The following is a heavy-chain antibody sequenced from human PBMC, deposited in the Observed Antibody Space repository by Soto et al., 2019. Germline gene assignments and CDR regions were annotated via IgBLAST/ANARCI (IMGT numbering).Heavy chain of an antibody. Sequence: GSLRLSCAASGFTFSDYYMSWIRQAPGKGLEWVSYISSSSSYTNYADSVKGRFTISRDNAKNSLYLQMNSLRAEDTALFYCARDLGNYDFWTNDAFDIWGQGTMVTVSS. D-gene: IGHD3-3*01. CDR1: GFTFSDYY. CDR2: ISSSSSYT. CDR3: ARDLGNYDFWTNDAFDI. V-gene: IGHV3-11*06. J-gene: IGHJ3*02.